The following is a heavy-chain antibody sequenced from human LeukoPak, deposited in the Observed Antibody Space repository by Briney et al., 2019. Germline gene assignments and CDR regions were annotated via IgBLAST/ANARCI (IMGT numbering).Heavy chain of an antibody. CDR3: ARLRDGRAFGAIGN. CDR2: IYPGDSDT. J-gene: IGHJ4*02. V-gene: IGHV5-51*01. CDR1: GYSFSSYW. Sequence: GESLKISCKGSGYSFSSYWIGWVRHMPGKGLEWVGIIYPGDSDTRYSPSFQGQVTISADKSISTAYLQWSSLKASDTATYYCARLRDGRAFGAIGNWGQGTLVTVSS. D-gene: IGHD3-10*01.